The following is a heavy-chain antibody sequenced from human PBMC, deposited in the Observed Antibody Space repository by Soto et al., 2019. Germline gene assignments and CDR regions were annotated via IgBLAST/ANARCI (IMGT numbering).Heavy chain of an antibody. CDR1: EFTFS. CDR2: ISNDGSST. V-gene: IGHV3-23*01. CDR3: AQRPDAFDI. Sequence: EVKLLESGGGLVQPGGSLRLSCVGSEFTFSMTWVRQAPGKGLEWVSMISNDGSSTYYADSLKGRFTISRDNSKKILYLQMNSLRAEDTAVYYCAQRPDAFDIWGQGTMVTVSS. J-gene: IGHJ3*02.